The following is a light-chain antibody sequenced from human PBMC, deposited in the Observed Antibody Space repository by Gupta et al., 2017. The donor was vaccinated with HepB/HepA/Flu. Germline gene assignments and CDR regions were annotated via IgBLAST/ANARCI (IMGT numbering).Light chain of an antibody. CDR1: SSDVGSYNR. Sequence: QSALTQPPSLSGSPGQSATLSCTATSSDVGSYNRVSWYQQPPGTAPKLMIYEVSNRPSGVPDRFSGSKSGSTASLTISGLQAEDEADYYCSSYTSSSTVVFGGGTKLTVL. J-gene: IGLJ3*02. CDR2: EVS. V-gene: IGLV2-18*02. CDR3: SSYTSSSTVV.